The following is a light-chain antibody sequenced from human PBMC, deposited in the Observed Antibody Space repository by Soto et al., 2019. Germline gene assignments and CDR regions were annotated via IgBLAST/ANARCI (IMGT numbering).Light chain of an antibody. CDR2: VVG. J-gene: IGLJ1*01. V-gene: IGLV2-23*02. Sequence: QSALTQPASVSGSPGQSITISCTWTSSDVGRYNLFSWYQHQPGKAPTLMIYVVGKRDSGVSSRFSGSKSGNTAALTISGLRAEDEDDYYCCSYAGSGTPYVFGSGTKLTVL. CDR3: CSYAGSGTPYV. CDR1: SSDVGRYNL.